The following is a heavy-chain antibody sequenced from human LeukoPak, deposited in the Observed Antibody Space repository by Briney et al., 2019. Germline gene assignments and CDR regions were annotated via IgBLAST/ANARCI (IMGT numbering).Heavy chain of an antibody. J-gene: IGHJ3*02. Sequence: GASVKVSCKTSGFIFTAFYLHWVRQAPGQGLEWMAWINLNSGYTNYAQKFQGRVIMTRDTSTNTAYMEVPNLTSDDTAMYFCVTSTGYSSTWGAIDIWGQGTMITVSS. CDR1: GFIFTAFY. CDR2: INLNSGYT. D-gene: IGHD2-15*01. CDR3: VTSTGYSSTWGAIDI. V-gene: IGHV1-2*02.